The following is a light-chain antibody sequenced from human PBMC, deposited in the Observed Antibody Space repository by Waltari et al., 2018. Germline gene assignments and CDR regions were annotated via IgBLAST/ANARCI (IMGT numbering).Light chain of an antibody. CDR3: QQHGTLPAT. CDR2: RAS. V-gene: IGKV3-20*01. J-gene: IGKJ1*01. CDR1: QTVGSSS. Sequence: EIVLTQSPGTASLSPGERVTLSCRASQTVGSSSLAWYQQKPGQAPRLVIYRASRRATDIPDRFSGSGSGPDFSLTISRLEPEDFAVYYCQQHGTLPATFGQGTKVEIK.